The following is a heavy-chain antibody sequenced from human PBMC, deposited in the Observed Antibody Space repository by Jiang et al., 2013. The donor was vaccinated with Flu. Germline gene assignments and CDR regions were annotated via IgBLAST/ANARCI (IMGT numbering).Heavy chain of an antibody. Sequence: LKISCKGSGYSFTTYWIGWVRQMPGKGLEWMGIIYPDDSDTTYSPSFRGQVTISVDKSISTAYLQWSSLKASDTAMYYCATRARLTSYDAFDVWGQGTMVIVSS. CDR3: ATRARLTSYDAFDV. V-gene: IGHV5-51*01. J-gene: IGHJ3*01. D-gene: IGHD6-19*01. CDR1: GYSFTTYW. CDR2: IYPDDSDT.